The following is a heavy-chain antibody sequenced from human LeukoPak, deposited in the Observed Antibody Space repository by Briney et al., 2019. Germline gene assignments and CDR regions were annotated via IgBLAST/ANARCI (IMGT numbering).Heavy chain of an antibody. Sequence: PGGSLRLSCAASGFTFSSYWMSWVRQAPGKGLEWVANIKQDGSEKYYVDSVKGRFTISRDNAKNSLYLQMNSLRAEDTAVYYCASAPRRDGYNSLFPLYYFDYWGQGTLVTVSS. CDR3: ASAPRRDGYNSLFPLYYFDY. CDR2: IKQDGSEK. V-gene: IGHV3-7*01. J-gene: IGHJ4*02. CDR1: GFTFSSYW. D-gene: IGHD5-24*01.